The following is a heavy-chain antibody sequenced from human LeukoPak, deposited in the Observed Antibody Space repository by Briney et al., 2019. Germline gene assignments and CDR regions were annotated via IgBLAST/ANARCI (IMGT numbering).Heavy chain of an antibody. Sequence: PSETLSLTCAVYGGTFSGYYWSWIRQPPGKGLEWIGYIYYSGSTNYNPSLKSRVTISVDTSKNQFSLKLSSVTAADTAVYYCARDNLTDRHLFDYWGQGTLVTVSS. D-gene: IGHD4-11*01. CDR1: GGTFSGYY. V-gene: IGHV4-59*01. CDR3: ARDNLTDRHLFDY. J-gene: IGHJ4*02. CDR2: IYYSGST.